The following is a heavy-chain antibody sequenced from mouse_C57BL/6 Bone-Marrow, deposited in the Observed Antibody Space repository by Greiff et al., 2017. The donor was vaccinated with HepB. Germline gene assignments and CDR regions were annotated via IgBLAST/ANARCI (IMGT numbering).Heavy chain of an antibody. CDR3: AGHNIVTHYYAMDY. V-gene: IGHV5-6*01. Sequence: EVKLVESGGDLVKPGGSLKLSCAASGFTFSSYGMSWVRQTPDKRLEWVATISSGGSYTYYPDSVKGRFTFSKDNAKNTLYLQMSRLKSEDTAMYYYAGHNIVTHYYAMDYGNQGTSVTIST. J-gene: IGHJ4*01. CDR1: GFTFSSYG. CDR2: ISSGGSYT. D-gene: IGHD2-5*01.